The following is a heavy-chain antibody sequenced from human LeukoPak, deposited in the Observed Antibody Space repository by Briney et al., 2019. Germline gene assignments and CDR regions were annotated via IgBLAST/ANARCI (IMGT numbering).Heavy chain of an antibody. D-gene: IGHD4-23*01. Sequence: PGGSLRLSCAASGFTFSSYWMHWVHQGPGKGLVWVSRINTDGSATSYADSVKGRFTISRDNAKNTLYLQMNSLRAEDTAVYYCARTSGSNSFLDYWGQGTLVTVSS. CDR2: INTDGSAT. CDR3: ARTSGSNSFLDY. CDR1: GFTFSSYW. J-gene: IGHJ4*02. V-gene: IGHV3-74*01.